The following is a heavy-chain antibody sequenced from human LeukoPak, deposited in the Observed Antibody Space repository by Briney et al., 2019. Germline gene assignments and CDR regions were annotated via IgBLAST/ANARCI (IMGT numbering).Heavy chain of an antibody. D-gene: IGHD3-3*01. CDR3: ARGRGYDFWSGYFPPRYYYYMDV. J-gene: IGHJ6*03. CDR2: INHSGST. V-gene: IGHV4-34*01. CDR1: GGSFSGYC. Sequence: PSETLSLTCAVYGGSFSGYCWSWIRQPPGKGLEWIGEINHSGSTNYNPSLKSRVTISVDTSKNQFSLKLSSVTAADTAVYYCARGRGYDFWSGYFPPRYYYYMDVWGKGTTVTVSS.